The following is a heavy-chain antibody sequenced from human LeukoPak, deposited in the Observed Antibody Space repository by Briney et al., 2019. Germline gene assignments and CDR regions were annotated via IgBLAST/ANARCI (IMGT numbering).Heavy chain of an antibody. CDR2: IYTSGST. D-gene: IGHD6-19*01. CDR1: GGSISSGSYY. J-gene: IGHJ4*02. V-gene: IGHV4-61*02. CDR3: AREEFIAVAGTGTFDY. Sequence: PSQTLSLTCTVSGGSISSGSYYWSWIRQPAGKGLEWIGRIYTSGSTNYNPSLKSRVTISVDTSKNQFSLKLSSVTAADTAVYYCAREEFIAVAGTGTFDYWGQGTLVTVSS.